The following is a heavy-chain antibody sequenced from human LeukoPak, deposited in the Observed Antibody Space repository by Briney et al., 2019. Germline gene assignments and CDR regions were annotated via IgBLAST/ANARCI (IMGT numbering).Heavy chain of an antibody. Sequence: PGGSLRLSCAASGFTFSSYWMSWVRQAPGKGLEGVSYISSSGSTIYYADSVKRRFTISRDNAKNSLYLQMNRLRAADTAVYYCARDSSGYYFAFDIWGQGTMVTVSS. D-gene: IGHD3-22*01. CDR3: ARDSSGYYFAFDI. J-gene: IGHJ3*02. CDR1: GFTFSSYW. V-gene: IGHV3-48*04. CDR2: ISSSGSTI.